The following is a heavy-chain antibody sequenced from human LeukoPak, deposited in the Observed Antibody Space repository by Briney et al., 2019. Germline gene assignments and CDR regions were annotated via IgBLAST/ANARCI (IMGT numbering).Heavy chain of an antibody. Sequence: GGSLRLSCAASGFALSSHWMTWVRQVPGRGPEWVANVNRDGSETYYLDSVKGRFTISKDNAKNSLYLQMNSLRAEDTAVYYCAKKVPWFDYWGQGTLVTVSS. CDR3: AKKVPWFDY. D-gene: IGHD2-2*01. J-gene: IGHJ4*02. V-gene: IGHV3-7*03. CDR2: VNRDGSET. CDR1: GFALSSHW.